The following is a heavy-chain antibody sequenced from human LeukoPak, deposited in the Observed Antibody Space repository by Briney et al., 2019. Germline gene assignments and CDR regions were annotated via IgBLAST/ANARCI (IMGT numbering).Heavy chain of an antibody. CDR2: INHSGRT. Sequence: PSETLSLTCAVYGGSFSGYYWSWIRQPPGKGLEWIGEINHSGRTNYNPSLKSRVTISVDTSKNPFSLKLSSVTAADTAVYYCARASVATRSRWFDPWGQGTLVTVSS. CDR3: ARASVATRSRWFDP. V-gene: IGHV4-34*01. CDR1: GGSFSGYY. D-gene: IGHD5-12*01. J-gene: IGHJ5*02.